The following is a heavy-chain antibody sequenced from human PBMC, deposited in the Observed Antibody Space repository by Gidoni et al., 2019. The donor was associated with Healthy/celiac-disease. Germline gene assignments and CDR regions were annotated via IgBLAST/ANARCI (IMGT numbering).Heavy chain of an antibody. D-gene: IGHD3-9*01. J-gene: IGHJ3*02. V-gene: IGHV4-39*01. CDR2: IYYSGST. Sequence: QLQLQDSAPGLVTPSETLSLTCTVPGGSISSSSYYWGWIRQPPGKGLEWIGRIYYSGSTYYNPSLKSRVTISVDTSKNQFSLKLSSVTAAETAVYYCARHRGRYFDWSSDAFDIWGQGTMVTVSS. CDR1: GGSISSSSYY. CDR3: ARHRGRYFDWSSDAFDI.